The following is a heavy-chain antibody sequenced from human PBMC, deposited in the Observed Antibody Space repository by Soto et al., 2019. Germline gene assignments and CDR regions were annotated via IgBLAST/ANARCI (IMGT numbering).Heavy chain of an antibody. V-gene: IGHV4-39*01. J-gene: IGHJ4*02. Sequence: QLQLQESGPGLVKPSETLSLSCSVSGDSIRNRNYYWAWIRQPPGMGLEWIVSRYDDASTFYNSSLTRRVTISIDTSKKQLSLKVTSVTSADTAAYYCARGSYPGPSGYYLDFWGQGTLVTFSS. CDR3: ARGSYPGPSGYYLDF. CDR2: RYDDAST. CDR1: GDSIRNRNYY. D-gene: IGHD3-22*01.